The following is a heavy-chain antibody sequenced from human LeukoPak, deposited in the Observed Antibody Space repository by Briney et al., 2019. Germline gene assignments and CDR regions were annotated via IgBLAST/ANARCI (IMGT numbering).Heavy chain of an antibody. CDR3: AKAPHGFGAYCGGDCYWYFQH. J-gene: IGHJ1*01. V-gene: IGHV3-33*06. CDR1: GFTFSSYG. D-gene: IGHD2-21*02. CDR2: IWYDGSNK. Sequence: GRSLRLSCAASGFTFSSYGMHWVRQAPGKGLEWVAVIWYDGSNKYYADSVKGRFTISRDNSKNTLYLQMNSLRAEDTAVYYCAKAPHGFGAYCGGDCYWYFQHWGQRTLVTVSS.